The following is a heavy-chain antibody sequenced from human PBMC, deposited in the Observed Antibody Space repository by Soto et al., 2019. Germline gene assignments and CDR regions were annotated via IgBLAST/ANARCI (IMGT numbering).Heavy chain of an antibody. CDR3: TRLGLRSGYSSYYYYMDV. Sequence: GGSLRLSCAASGFTFSGSAMHWVRQASGKGLEWVGRIRSKANSYATAYAASVKGRFTISRDDSKNTAYLQMNSLKTEDTAVYYCTRLGLRSGYSSYYYYMDVWGKGTTVTVSS. J-gene: IGHJ6*03. CDR1: GFTFSGSA. V-gene: IGHV3-73*01. D-gene: IGHD5-18*01. CDR2: IRSKANSYAT.